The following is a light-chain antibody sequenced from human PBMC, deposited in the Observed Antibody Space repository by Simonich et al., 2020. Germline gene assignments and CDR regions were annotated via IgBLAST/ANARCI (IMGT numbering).Light chain of an antibody. J-gene: IGKJ3*01. CDR3: QQYYSTPFT. Sequence: DIVMTQSPDSLAVSLGERATINCKSSQSVLYSSNTKNYLAWYQQKPRQPPKLLIYWASTRGSGVPDRFSGSGSGTDVTLTISSLQAEDVAVYYCQQYYSTPFTFGPGTKVDI. CDR1: QSVLYSSNTKNY. CDR2: WAS. V-gene: IGKV4-1*01.